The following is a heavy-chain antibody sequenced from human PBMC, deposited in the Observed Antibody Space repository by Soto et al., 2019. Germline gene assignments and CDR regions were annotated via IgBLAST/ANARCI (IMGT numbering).Heavy chain of an antibody. V-gene: IGHV1-69*01. J-gene: IGHJ6*02. CDR1: GGAFSSYA. Sequence: SVKVSCKASGGAFSSYAISWVRQATGQGLEWMGGIIPIFGTANYAQKFQGRVTITADESTSTAYMELSSLRSEDTAVYYCAVGLETYYYYYGMDVWGQGTTVTVSS. CDR3: AVGLETYYYYYGMDV. CDR2: IIPIFGTA.